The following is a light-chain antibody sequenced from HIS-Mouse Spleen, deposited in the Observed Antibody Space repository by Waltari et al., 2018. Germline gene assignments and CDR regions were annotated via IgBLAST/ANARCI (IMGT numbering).Light chain of an antibody. J-gene: IGLJ1*01. Sequence: QSALTQPRSVSGSPGQSVTISCTGTRSDLCRSNFVSWYQQHPGKAPKLMIYDVRKRPSGVPDRFSGSKSGNTASLTISGLQAEDEADYYCCSYAGSYTYVFGTGTKVTVL. CDR3: CSYAGSYTYV. CDR2: DVR. CDR1: RSDLCRSNF. V-gene: IGLV2-11*01.